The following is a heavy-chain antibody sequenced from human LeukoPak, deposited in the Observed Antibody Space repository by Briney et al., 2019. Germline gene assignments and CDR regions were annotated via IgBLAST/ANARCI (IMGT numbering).Heavy chain of an antibody. D-gene: IGHD3-9*01. V-gene: IGHV4-39*01. CDR3: ACLYYDILTGYYDPPDY. Sequence: SETLSLTCTVSGGSISSSSYYWGWIRQPPGKGLEWIGSTYYSGSTYYNPSLKSRVTISVDTSKNQFSLKLSSVTAADTAVYYCACLYYDILTGYYDPPDYWGQGTLVTVSS. CDR2: TYYSGST. J-gene: IGHJ4*02. CDR1: GGSISSSSYY.